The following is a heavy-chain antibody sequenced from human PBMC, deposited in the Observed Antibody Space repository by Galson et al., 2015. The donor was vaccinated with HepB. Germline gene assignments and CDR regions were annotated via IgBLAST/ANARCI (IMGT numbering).Heavy chain of an antibody. CDR1: GFTFSSYG. CDR2: IWYDGSNK. V-gene: IGHV3-33*08. CDR3: ARDGRWLQSFDY. Sequence: SLRLSCAASGFTFSSYGMHWVRQAPGKGLEWVAVIWYDGSNKYYADSVKGRFTISRDNSKNTLYLQMNSLRAEDTAVYYCARDGRWLQSFDYWGQGTLVTVSS. J-gene: IGHJ4*02. D-gene: IGHD5-24*01.